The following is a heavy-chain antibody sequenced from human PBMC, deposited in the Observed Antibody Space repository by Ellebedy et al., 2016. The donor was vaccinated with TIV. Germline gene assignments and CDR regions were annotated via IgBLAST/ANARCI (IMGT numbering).Heavy chain of an antibody. CDR1: GFTFSLYS. V-gene: IGHV3-21*01. J-gene: IGHJ4*02. CDR3: ARDVTDSGSYQFDF. D-gene: IGHD1-26*01. Sequence: GGSLRLXXAASGFTFSLYSMNWVRQAPGKGLEWVSSISSTYSYIHYADSVKGRFTISRDNAKNSLYLQMNSLSVEDTAVYYCARDVTDSGSYQFDFWGQGTLVTVPS. CDR2: ISSTYSYI.